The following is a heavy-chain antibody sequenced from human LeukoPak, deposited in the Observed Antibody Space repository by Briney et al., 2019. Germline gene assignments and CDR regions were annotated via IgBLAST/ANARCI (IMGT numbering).Heavy chain of an antibody. J-gene: IGHJ4*02. CDR3: AKVSTMTTVARDYFDY. V-gene: IGHV3-23*01. Sequence: GGSLRLSCAASGFTFSTYAMSWVRQAPGKGLEWVSAVSGSGGSIYYADFVKGRFTISRDNSKNTLYLQMNSLRAEDTAVYYCAKVSTMTTVARDYFDYWGQGTLVTVSS. D-gene: IGHD4-23*01. CDR2: VSGSGGSI. CDR1: GFTFSTYA.